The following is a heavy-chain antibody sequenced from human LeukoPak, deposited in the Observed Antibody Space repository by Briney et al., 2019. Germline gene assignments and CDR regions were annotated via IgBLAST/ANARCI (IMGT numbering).Heavy chain of an antibody. CDR3: ARDMGSSSWQDYYYYYMDV. J-gene: IGHJ6*03. V-gene: IGHV1-2*02. D-gene: IGHD6-13*01. Sequence: ASVKVSCKASGYTFTGYYMHWVRQAPGQGLEWMGWINPNSGGTNYAQKFQGRVTMTRDTSISTAYMELSRLRSDDTAVYCCARDMGSSSWQDYYYYYMDVWGKGTTVTVSS. CDR1: GYTFTGYY. CDR2: INPNSGGT.